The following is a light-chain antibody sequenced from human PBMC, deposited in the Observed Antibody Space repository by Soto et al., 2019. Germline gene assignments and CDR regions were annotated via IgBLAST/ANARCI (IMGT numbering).Light chain of an antibody. CDR2: LEGSGSY. Sequence: QSVLTQSSSASASLGSSVKLTCTLSSGHSTYIIAWHQQQPGKAPRYLMKLEGSGSYNKGSGIPDRFSGSSSGADRYLTISNLQFEDEDDYYCETWHTNVVVFGGGTKLTVL. CDR3: ETWHTNVVV. J-gene: IGLJ2*01. CDR1: SGHSTYI. V-gene: IGLV4-60*02.